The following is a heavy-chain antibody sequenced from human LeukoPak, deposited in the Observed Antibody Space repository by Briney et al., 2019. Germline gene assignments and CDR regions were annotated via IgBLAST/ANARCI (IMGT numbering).Heavy chain of an antibody. CDR2: INWNGGST. V-gene: IGHV3-20*04. J-gene: IGHJ3*02. CDR3: ARAIWSGSAFDI. Sequence: GGSLRLSCAASGFTFADYGMSWVRQAPGKGLEWVSGINWNGGSTGYADSVKGRFTISRDNAKNSLYLQMNSLRAEDTALYYCARAIWSGSAFDIWGQGTMVTVPS. D-gene: IGHD3-3*01. CDR1: GFTFADYG.